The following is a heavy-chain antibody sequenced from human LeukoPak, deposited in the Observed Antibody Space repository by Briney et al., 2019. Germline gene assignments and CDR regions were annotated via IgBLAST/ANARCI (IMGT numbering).Heavy chain of an antibody. V-gene: IGHV4-34*01. J-gene: IGHJ6*02. CDR1: GGSFSGYY. Sequence: PSETLSLTCAVYGGSFSGYYWSWIRQPPGKGLEWIGEINHSGSTNYNPSLKSRVTISVDTSKNQFSLKLSSVTAADTAVYYCAVYYYGSGSYYNSHGMDVWGQGTTVTVSS. CDR3: AVYYYGSGSYYNSHGMDV. D-gene: IGHD3-10*01. CDR2: INHSGST.